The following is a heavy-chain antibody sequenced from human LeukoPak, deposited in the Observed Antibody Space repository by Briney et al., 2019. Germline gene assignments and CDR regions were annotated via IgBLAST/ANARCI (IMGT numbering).Heavy chain of an antibody. J-gene: IGHJ5*02. CDR1: GGSISSGSYY. CDR3: ARGHVLRYFSNWFDP. CDR2: IYTSGST. V-gene: IGHV4-61*02. D-gene: IGHD3-9*01. Sequence: PSLTLSLTCTVSGGSISSGSYYWSWIRQPAGKGLEWIGRIYTSGSTYYNPPLKSRVTISVDTSKNQFSLKLSSVTAADTAVYYCARGHVLRYFSNWFDPWGQGTLVTVSS.